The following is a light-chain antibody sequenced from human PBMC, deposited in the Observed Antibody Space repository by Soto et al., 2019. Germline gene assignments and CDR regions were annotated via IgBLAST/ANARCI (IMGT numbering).Light chain of an antibody. CDR1: QTVSNTY. CDR2: GAS. Sequence: EIVLTQFPGALSLSPGERVTLSCRASQTVSNTYLAWYQQKSGQAPKFLIYGASNRATGIPDRFSGSGSGIDFTLTISRLEPDDFAVYYWQQYGAFPPTFGGGTKVEIK. V-gene: IGKV3-20*01. CDR3: QQYGAFPPT. J-gene: IGKJ4*01.